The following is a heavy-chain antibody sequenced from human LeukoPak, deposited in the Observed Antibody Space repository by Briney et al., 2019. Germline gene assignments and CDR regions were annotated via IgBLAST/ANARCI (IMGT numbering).Heavy chain of an antibody. CDR1: GGSVSSGSYY. CDR3: ARPYGDYVSDAFDI. CDR2: IYYSGST. D-gene: IGHD4-17*01. V-gene: IGHV4-39*07. J-gene: IGHJ3*02. Sequence: SETLSLTCTVSGGSVSSGSYYWGWIRQPPGKGLEWIGNIYYSGSTYYNPSLKSRVTISVDTSKNQFSLKLSSVTAADTAVYYCARPYGDYVSDAFDIWGQGTMVTVSS.